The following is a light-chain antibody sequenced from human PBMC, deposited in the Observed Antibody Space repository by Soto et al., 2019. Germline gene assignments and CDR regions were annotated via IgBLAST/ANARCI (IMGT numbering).Light chain of an antibody. Sequence: EIVLTQSPGTLSLSPGERATLSCRASQSVSSSYLAWYQQKPGQAPRLLIYGASSRATGIPDRFSGSGSGTDFTLTISRLVPEDFAVYYCQQYGSSPPVTFGGGTNVDIK. CDR2: GAS. J-gene: IGKJ4*01. V-gene: IGKV3-20*01. CDR1: QSVSSSY. CDR3: QQYGSSPPVT.